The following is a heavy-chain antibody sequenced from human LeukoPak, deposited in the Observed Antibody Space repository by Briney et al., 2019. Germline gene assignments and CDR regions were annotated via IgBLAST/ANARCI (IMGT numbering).Heavy chain of an antibody. CDR1: GFTFSNYA. J-gene: IGHJ4*02. V-gene: IGHV3-23*01. Sequence: PGGSLRLSCAASGFTFSNYAMSWVRHAPGKGLDLVSLISISGGSTYYPDSVKGRCTISRDNSKNTLSLKMNSLRAEGTAVYYCAPDLRGSASSLDDWGQGPLVTVSS. CDR3: APDLRGSASSLDD. D-gene: IGHD6-25*01. CDR2: ISISGGST.